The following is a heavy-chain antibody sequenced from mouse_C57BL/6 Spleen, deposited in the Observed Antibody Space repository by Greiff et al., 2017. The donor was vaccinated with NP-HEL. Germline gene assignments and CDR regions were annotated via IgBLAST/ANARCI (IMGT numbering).Heavy chain of an antibody. CDR3: TRGNFFDY. Sequence: EVQLQQSGAELVRPGASVKLSCTASGFNIKDDYMHWVKQRPEQGLEWIGWIDPENGDTEYASKFQGKATITADTSSNTAYLQLSSLTSEDTAVYYCTRGNFFDYWGKGTTLTVSS. J-gene: IGHJ2*01. CDR2: IDPENGDT. CDR1: GFNIKDDY. V-gene: IGHV14-4*01.